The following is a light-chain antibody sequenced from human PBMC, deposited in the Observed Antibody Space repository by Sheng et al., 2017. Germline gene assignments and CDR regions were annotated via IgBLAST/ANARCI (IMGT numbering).Light chain of an antibody. Sequence: EIVLTQSPGTLSLSPGERATLSCRASQSVSSSYLAWYQQKPGQAPRLLIYGASSRATGIPDRFSGSGSGTDFTLTISSLEPEDFTVYYCQQRSNWSYSFGRGTKLEIK. CDR3: QQRSNWSYS. V-gene: IGKV3D-20*02. CDR2: GAS. CDR1: QSVSSSY. J-gene: IGKJ2*03.